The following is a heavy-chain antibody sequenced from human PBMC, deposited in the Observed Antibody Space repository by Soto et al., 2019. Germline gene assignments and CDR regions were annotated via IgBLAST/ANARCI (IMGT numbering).Heavy chain of an antibody. CDR3: ASRQSSPYFDY. Sequence: SETLSLTCTVSGGSISSGDYYWSWIRQPPGKGLEWIGNIYYSGSTYYNPSLKSRVTISIDTSKNQFSLKLSSVTAADTAVYYCASRQSSPYFDYWGQGTLVTVSS. CDR2: IYYSGST. D-gene: IGHD3-10*01. J-gene: IGHJ4*02. V-gene: IGHV4-30-4*01. CDR1: GGSISSGDYY.